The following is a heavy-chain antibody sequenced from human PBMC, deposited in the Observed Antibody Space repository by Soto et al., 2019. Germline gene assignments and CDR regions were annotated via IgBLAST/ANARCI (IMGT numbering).Heavy chain of an antibody. V-gene: IGHV1-8*01. J-gene: IGHJ4*02. CDR1: GYTFTSYD. CDR2: MNPNSGNT. Sequence: ASVKVSCKASGYTFTSYDINWVRQATGQGLEWMGWMNPNSGNTGYAQKFQGRVTMTRNTSVSTAYMELSSLRSEDTAVYYCARGSGGTLGLGHWGQGTLGTGSS. D-gene: IGHD2-15*01. CDR3: ARGSGGTLGLGH.